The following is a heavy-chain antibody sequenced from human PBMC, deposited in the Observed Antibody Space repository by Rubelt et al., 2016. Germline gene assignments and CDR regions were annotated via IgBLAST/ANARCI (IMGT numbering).Heavy chain of an antibody. CDR2: ISAYNGNT. J-gene: IGHJ5*02. Sequence: QVQLVQSGAEVKKPGASVKVSCKASGYTFTSYGISWVRQAPGQGLEWMGWISAYNGNTNYAQKSQGRVTRTTNRTTSAAYMELRSLRSDDTAVYYCARVSGTTNNWFDPWGQGTLVTVSS. CDR3: ARVSGTTNNWFDP. D-gene: IGHD1-1*01. CDR1: GYTFTSYG. V-gene: IGHV1-18*01.